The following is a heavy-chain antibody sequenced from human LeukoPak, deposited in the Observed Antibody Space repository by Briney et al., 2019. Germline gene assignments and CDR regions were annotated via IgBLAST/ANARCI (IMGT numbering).Heavy chain of an antibody. CDR1: SGSISSYY. CDR2: VYYSGSA. D-gene: IGHD3-10*01. V-gene: IGHV4-59*08. CDR3: ARHEKLGQFDY. Sequence: SETLSLTCTVSSGSISSYYWSWIRQPPGKGLEWIGYVYYSGSANYNPSLKSRVTISVDTSKNQFSLKLSSVTAADTAVYYCARHEKLGQFDYWGQGTLVTVPS. J-gene: IGHJ4*02.